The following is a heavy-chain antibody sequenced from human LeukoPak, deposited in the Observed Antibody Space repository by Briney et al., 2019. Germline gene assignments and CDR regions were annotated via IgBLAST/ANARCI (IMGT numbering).Heavy chain of an antibody. CDR2: FRPNSGGT. D-gene: IGHD6-19*01. CDR3: ANSPGQWLEFDY. V-gene: IGHV1-2*02. J-gene: IGHJ4*02. Sequence: ASVKVSCKTSGYTFTDYYIHWVRQAAGQGLEWMGWFRPNSGGTHYAPKFQDRVTMTRDTSISTAYMELSRLTSDDTAVYYCANSPGQWLEFDYWGQGTLVTVST. CDR1: GYTFTDYY.